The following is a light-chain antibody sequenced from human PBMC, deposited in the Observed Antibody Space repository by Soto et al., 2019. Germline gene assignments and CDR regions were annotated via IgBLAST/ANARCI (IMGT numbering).Light chain of an antibody. Sequence: DIVMTQSPDSLALSLGERATINCRSSQTILYSSNNKDCLAWYQQKPGQPPKLLIYWASTREAGVPGRFSGSGSGSDFTLSIASLQAKDVAVYYCQQYYSTTGYTFGQGTKL. CDR3: QQYYSTTGYT. J-gene: IGKJ2*01. CDR1: QTILYSSNNKDC. V-gene: IGKV4-1*01. CDR2: WAS.